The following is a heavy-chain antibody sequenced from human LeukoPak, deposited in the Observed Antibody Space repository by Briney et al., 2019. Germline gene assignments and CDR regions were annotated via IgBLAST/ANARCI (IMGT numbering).Heavy chain of an antibody. Sequence: SETLSLTCAVYGGSFSGYYWSWIRRPPGKGLEWIGEINHSGSTNYNPSLKSRVTISVDTSKNQFSLKLSSVTAADTAVYYCARGQWQLAGDYYYGMDVWGQGTTVTVSS. J-gene: IGHJ6*02. D-gene: IGHD6-6*01. CDR1: GGSFSGYY. V-gene: IGHV4-34*01. CDR2: INHSGST. CDR3: ARGQWQLAGDYYYGMDV.